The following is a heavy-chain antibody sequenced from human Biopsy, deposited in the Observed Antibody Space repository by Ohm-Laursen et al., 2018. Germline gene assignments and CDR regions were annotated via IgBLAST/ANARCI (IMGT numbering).Heavy chain of an antibody. CDR1: GGSISSYY. V-gene: IGHV4-4*07. CDR3: AGIVLGPTNDAFDI. J-gene: IGHJ3*02. D-gene: IGHD1-26*01. CDR2: IYTSGST. Sequence: SDTLSLTCTVSGGSISSYYWNWIRQPAGKGLEWIGRIYTSGSTNFNPSLKSRVTMSVDTSKNHFSLNLNSVTAADTAVYYCAGIVLGPTNDAFDIWGQGTMVTVSS.